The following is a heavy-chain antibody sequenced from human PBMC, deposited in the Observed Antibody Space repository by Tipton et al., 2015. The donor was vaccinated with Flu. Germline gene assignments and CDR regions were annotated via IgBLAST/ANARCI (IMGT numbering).Heavy chain of an antibody. CDR3: AKNLYNSGWYSLEY. J-gene: IGHJ4*02. CDR2: IGSDGTNK. D-gene: IGHD6-19*01. V-gene: IGHV3-30*02. Sequence: SLRLSCAASGFTFNNYGMHWVRQAPGKGLEWVAVIGSDGTNKFYSDSVKGRFTISKDNSKNTVDLQMNSLRADDTAVYYCAKNLYNSGWYSLEYWGQGTLVTVSS. CDR1: GFTFNNYG.